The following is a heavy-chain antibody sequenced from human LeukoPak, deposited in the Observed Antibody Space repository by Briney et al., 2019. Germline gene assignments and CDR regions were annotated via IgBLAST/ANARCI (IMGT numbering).Heavy chain of an antibody. CDR3: ARARDYGDYPPDY. V-gene: IGHV3-48*01. D-gene: IGHD4-17*01. CDR1: GFTFSTYS. J-gene: IGHJ4*02. Sequence: GSLRLSCAASGFTFSTYSMNWVRQAPGKGLEWISYIGGSGSTIYYADSVKGRFTISRDNAKKLLYLHMSSLRAEDTAVYYCARARDYGDYPPDYWGQGTLVTVSS. CDR2: IGGSGSTI.